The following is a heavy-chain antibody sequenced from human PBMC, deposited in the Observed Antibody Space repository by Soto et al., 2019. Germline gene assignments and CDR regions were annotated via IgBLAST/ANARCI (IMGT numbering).Heavy chain of an antibody. CDR3: ASGVPVRSKGGMDV. V-gene: IGHV1-18*01. D-gene: IGHD3-3*01. Sequence: ASVKVSCKASGYTFTSYGISWVRQAPGQGLEWMGWISAYNGNTNYAQKLQGRVTMTTDTSTSTAYMELRSLRSDDTAVYYCASGVPVRSKGGMDVWGQGTTVTVSS. CDR2: ISAYNGNT. J-gene: IGHJ6*02. CDR1: GYTFTSYG.